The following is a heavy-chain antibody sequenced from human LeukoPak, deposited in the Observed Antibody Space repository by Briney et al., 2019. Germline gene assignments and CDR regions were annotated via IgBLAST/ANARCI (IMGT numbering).Heavy chain of an antibody. V-gene: IGHV3-23*01. CDR2: ISNSGGST. D-gene: IGHD1-1*01. Sequence: GGSPRLSCAASGFTFNTYTMYWVRQAPGKGLEWVSGISNSGGSTYYADSVKGRFTISRDNSKNTLYLQMNSLRAEDTALYYCAKGLERESRLDSWGQGTLVTVSS. CDR3: AKGLERESRLDS. CDR1: GFTFNTYT. J-gene: IGHJ4*02.